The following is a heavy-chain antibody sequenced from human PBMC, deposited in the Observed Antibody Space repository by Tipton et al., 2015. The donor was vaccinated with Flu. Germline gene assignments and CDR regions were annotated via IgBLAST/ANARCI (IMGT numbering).Heavy chain of an antibody. Sequence: TLSLTCAVSGDSISSDYYWGWIRQFPGKGLGWIGCISHSGRTYYNPSLKSRVTISVDTAKNQFSQRLSSVTAADTAVYYCARDNSEQQLPFDYWGPGTLVTVSS. J-gene: IGHJ4*02. CDR1: GDSISSDYY. D-gene: IGHD6-13*01. CDR2: ISHSGRT. CDR3: ARDNSEQQLPFDY. V-gene: IGHV4-38-2*02.